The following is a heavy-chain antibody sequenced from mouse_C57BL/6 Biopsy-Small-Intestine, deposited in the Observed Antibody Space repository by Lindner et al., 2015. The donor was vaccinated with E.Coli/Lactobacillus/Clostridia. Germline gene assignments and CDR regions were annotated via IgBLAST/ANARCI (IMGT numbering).Heavy chain of an antibody. V-gene: IGHV1-81*01. J-gene: IGHJ4*01. Sequence: VQLQESGAELARPGASVKLSCKASGYTFTSYGISWVKQRTGQGLEWIGEIYPRSGNTYYNEKFKGEATLTADKSSSTAYMELRSLTSEDSAVYFCARETTVVATKAMDYWGQGTSVTVSS. CDR3: ARETTVVATKAMDY. D-gene: IGHD1-1*01. CDR1: GYTFTSYG. CDR2: IYPRSGNT.